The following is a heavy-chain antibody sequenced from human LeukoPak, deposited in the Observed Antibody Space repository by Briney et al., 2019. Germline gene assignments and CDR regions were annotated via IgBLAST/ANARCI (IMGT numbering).Heavy chain of an antibody. V-gene: IGHV4-61*02. Sequence: PSETLSLTCTVSGGSISSGSYYWSWIRQPAGKGLEWIGRIYTSGSTNYNPSLKSRVTISVDTSKNQFSLKLSSVTAADTAVYYCARDQTKFGANYGGGSFDIWGQGTMVTVSS. D-gene: IGHD3-3*01. CDR1: GGSISSGSYY. CDR3: ARDQTKFGANYGGGSFDI. J-gene: IGHJ3*02. CDR2: IYTSGST.